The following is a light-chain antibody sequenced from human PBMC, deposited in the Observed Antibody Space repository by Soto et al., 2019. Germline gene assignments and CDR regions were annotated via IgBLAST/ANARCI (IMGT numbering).Light chain of an antibody. J-gene: IGLJ7*01. CDR1: NSNIGDNY. Sequence: QSVLTQPSSVSAAPGQKVTISCSGGNSNIGDNYVSWYHHLPGTAPKLLIYDDDQRSTWIPDRFSASKSGTSATLAITGLQTGDEADYYCGTWDTSLRAFLFGGGTQLTVL. V-gene: IGLV1-51*01. CDR2: DDD. CDR3: GTWDTSLRAFL.